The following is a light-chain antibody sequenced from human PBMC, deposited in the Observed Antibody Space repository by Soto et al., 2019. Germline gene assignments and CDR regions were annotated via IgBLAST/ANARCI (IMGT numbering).Light chain of an antibody. CDR2: ASA. CDR3: HQSFSTSRT. J-gene: IGKJ4*01. CDR1: QSFSNNY. Sequence: EIVLTQSPGTLSLSPGERATLSCRASQSFSNNYLALYQQKPGQSPRRLIYASANRATGIPDRFSGSGSGTDFSLTIIGLQPADFATDYCHQSFSTSRTFGEGTKVDI. V-gene: IGKV3-20*01.